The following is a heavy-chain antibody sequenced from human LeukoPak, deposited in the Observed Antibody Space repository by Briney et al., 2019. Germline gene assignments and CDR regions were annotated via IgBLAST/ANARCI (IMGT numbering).Heavy chain of an antibody. CDR2: IDPNINGA. Sequence: ASEKVSCKTSGYTFTAYYLHWVRQAPGQGLEWMGYIDPNINGATYAQKFQGRVTLTRDTSISTVYMELSSLTSDDTAIYYCARESGSFDYWGQGTLVTVSS. CDR1: GYTFTAYY. CDR3: ARESGSFDY. D-gene: IGHD1-26*01. J-gene: IGHJ4*02. V-gene: IGHV1-2*02.